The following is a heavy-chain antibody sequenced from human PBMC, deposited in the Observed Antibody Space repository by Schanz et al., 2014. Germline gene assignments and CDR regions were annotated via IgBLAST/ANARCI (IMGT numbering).Heavy chain of an antibody. CDR1: GGTFSSYT. V-gene: IGHV1-69*02. CDR2: VIPILGVT. Sequence: QVQLVQSGAEVKKPGASVTVSCKASGGTFSSYTISWVRQAPGQGLEWMGRVIPILGVTHYAQKFQGRVTITADKSTTTAYMELNSLNSDDTAVYYCATLDYADSVSWGQGTPVTVSS. D-gene: IGHD4-17*01. CDR3: ATLDYADSVS. J-gene: IGHJ5*02.